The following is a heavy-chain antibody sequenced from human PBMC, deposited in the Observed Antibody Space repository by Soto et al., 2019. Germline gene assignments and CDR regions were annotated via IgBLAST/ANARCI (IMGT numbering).Heavy chain of an antibody. D-gene: IGHD5-12*01. CDR3: ARVAVKMATIHVFDY. CDR1: GFTFSSYA. CDR2: ISYDGSNK. Sequence: QVQLVESGGGVVQPGRSLRLSCAASGFTFSSYAMHWVRQAPGKGLEWVAVISYDGSNKYYADSVKSRFTISRDNSKNTLYLQMNSLRAEDTAVYYCARVAVKMATIHVFDYWGQGTLVTVSS. V-gene: IGHV3-30-3*01. J-gene: IGHJ4*02.